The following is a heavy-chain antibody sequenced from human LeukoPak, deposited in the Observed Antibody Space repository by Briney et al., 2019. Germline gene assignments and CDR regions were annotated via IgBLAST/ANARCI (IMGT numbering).Heavy chain of an antibody. CDR2: IYYSGST. CDR3: ARQPQNSYDSSGYRVGREHDY. J-gene: IGHJ4*02. CDR1: GGSISSSSYY. Sequence: SETRSLTCTVSGGSISSSSYYWGWIRQPPGRGLEWIGSIYYSGSTYYNPSLKSRVTRSVDTSKNQFSLKLSSLTAADTAVYYCARQPQNSYDSSGYRVGREHDYWGQGTLVTVSS. D-gene: IGHD3-22*01. V-gene: IGHV4-39*01.